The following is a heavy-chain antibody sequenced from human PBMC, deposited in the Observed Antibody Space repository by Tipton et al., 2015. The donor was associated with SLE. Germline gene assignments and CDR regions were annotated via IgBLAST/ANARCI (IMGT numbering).Heavy chain of an antibody. CDR1: GFTFSDYY. CDR3: AKDPSYAFDI. D-gene: IGHD6-6*01. V-gene: IGHV3-11*04. Sequence: SLRLSCAASGFTFSDYYMSWIRQAPGKGLEWVSYISSSGSTIYYADSVKGRFTISRDNSKNTLYLQMNSLRAEDTAVYYCAKDPSYAFDIWGQGTMVTVSS. J-gene: IGHJ3*02. CDR2: ISSSGSTI.